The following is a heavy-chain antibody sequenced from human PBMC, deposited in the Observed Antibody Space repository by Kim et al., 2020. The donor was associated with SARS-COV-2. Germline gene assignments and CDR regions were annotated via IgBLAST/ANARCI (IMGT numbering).Heavy chain of an antibody. J-gene: IGHJ6*02. CDR3: ARPAGFGSSWYYYYGMDV. CDR2: IIPIFGTA. Sequence: SVKVSCKASGGTFSSYAISWVRQAPGQGLEWMGGIIPIFGTANYAQKFQGRVTITADESTSTAYMELSSLRSEDTAVYYCARPAGFGSSWYYYYGMDVWGQGTTVTVSS. D-gene: IGHD6-13*01. CDR1: GGTFSSYA. V-gene: IGHV1-69*13.